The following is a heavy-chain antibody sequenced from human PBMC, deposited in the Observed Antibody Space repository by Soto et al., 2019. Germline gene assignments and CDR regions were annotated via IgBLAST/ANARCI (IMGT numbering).Heavy chain of an antibody. J-gene: IGHJ3*02. CDR1: GGSISSYY. V-gene: IGHV4-59*08. D-gene: IGHD3-9*01. CDR3: ARHPWGDILTGYYKGAFDI. CDR2: IYYSGST. Sequence: SETLSLTCTVSGGSISSYYWSWIRQPPGKGLEWIGYIYYSGSTNYNPSLKSRVTISVDTSKNQFSLKLSSVTAADTAVYYCARHPWGDILTGYYKGAFDIWGQGTMVTVS.